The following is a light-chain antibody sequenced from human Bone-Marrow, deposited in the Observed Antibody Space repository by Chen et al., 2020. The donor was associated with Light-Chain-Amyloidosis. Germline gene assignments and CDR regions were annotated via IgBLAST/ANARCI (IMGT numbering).Light chain of an antibody. J-gene: IGLJ1*01. V-gene: IGLV1-44*01. CDR2: SNN. CDR1: SSNIGSTT. CDR3: AAWDDSLNGFYV. Sequence: QSVLTQPPSASGTPGQSATISCPGSSSNIGSTTVNWYQQLPGTAPKLLIYSNNQRPSGVPDRFSGSKSGTSASLAISGLQSEDEADYYCAAWDDSLNGFYVFGTGTKVTVL.